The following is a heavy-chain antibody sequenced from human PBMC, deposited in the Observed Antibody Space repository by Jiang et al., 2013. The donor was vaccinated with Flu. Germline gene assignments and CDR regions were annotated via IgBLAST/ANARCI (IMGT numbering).Heavy chain of an antibody. CDR3: ARGNLGYCSSTSCYSVPPLFDY. CDR2: IYYSGST. D-gene: IGHD2-2*01. CDR1: GGSISSYY. Sequence: GSGLVKPSETLSLTCTVSGGSISSYYWSWIRQPPGKGLEWIGYIYYSGSTNYNPSLKSRVTISVDTSKNQFSLKLSSVTAADTAVYYCARGNLGYCSSTSCYSVPPLFDYWGQGTLV. V-gene: IGHV4-59*01. J-gene: IGHJ4*02.